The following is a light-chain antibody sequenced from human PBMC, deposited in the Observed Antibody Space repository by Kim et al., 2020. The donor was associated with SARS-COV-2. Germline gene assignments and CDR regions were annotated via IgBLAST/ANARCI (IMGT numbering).Light chain of an antibody. Sequence: ATGGTARITCRGSSVGSNSVHRQQQKTGEPPALVIYYNADRPSGIPERFSGSKSWNTATLIISTVEAGDEAHYYCQVWDSSSDHPVFGGGTQLTVL. J-gene: IGLJ2*01. CDR3: QVWDSSSDHPV. CDR1: SVGSNS. V-gene: IGLV3-21*04. CDR2: YNA.